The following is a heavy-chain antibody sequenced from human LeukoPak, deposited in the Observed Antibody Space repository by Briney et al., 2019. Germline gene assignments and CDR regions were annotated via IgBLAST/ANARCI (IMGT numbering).Heavy chain of an antibody. CDR1: GGSITSGGYY. CDR2: IHTSGSA. D-gene: IGHD4-23*01. CDR3: ARERGYGGTFDY. Sequence: SETLSLTCTVSGGSITSGGYYWTWIRQPAGKGLEWLGRIHTSGSANYIPSLKSRVAISLDTPKNQFSLKLSSVTAADTAVYFCARERGYGGTFDYWGQGTLVTVSS. V-gene: IGHV4-61*02. J-gene: IGHJ4*02.